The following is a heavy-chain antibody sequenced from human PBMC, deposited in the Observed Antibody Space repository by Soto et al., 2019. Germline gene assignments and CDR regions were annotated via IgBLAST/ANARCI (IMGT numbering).Heavy chain of an antibody. CDR1: GYTFTSYY. Sequence: QVQLVQSGAEVKKPGASVKVSCKASGYTFTSYYMHWVRQAPGQGLEWMGIINPSGGSTTYAQKFQGRVTMTRDTSTSPVYMELSRLRSEDTAVYFCARVGGYSYGGVDYWGQGTLVTVSS. J-gene: IGHJ4*02. CDR3: ARVGGYSYGGVDY. D-gene: IGHD5-18*01. CDR2: INPSGGST. V-gene: IGHV1-46*01.